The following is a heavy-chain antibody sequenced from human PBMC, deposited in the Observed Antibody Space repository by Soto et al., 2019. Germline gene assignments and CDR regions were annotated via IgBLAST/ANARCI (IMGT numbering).Heavy chain of an antibody. CDR1: GGSISRGGYY. J-gene: IGHJ4*02. Sequence: SETLSLTCTVSGGSISRGGYYWSWIRQHPGKGLEWIGYIYYSGSTYYNPSLKSRVTISVDTSKNQFSLKLSSVTAADTAVYYCARDHYDSSGYVYWGQGTLVTVSS. D-gene: IGHD3-22*01. CDR2: IYYSGST. V-gene: IGHV4-31*03. CDR3: ARDHYDSSGYVY.